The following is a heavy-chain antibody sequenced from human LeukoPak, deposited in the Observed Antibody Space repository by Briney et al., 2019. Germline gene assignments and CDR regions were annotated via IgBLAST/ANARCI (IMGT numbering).Heavy chain of an antibody. J-gene: IGHJ4*02. Sequence: GGSLRLSCAASGFTFDDYAMHWVRQASGKGLEWVSGISWNSGSIGYADSVKGRFTISRDNAKNSLYLQMNSLRAEDTAVYYCARDINYYDSSGYYKDYWGQGTLVTVSS. CDR1: GFTFDDYA. V-gene: IGHV3-9*01. CDR2: ISWNSGSI. D-gene: IGHD3-22*01. CDR3: ARDINYYDSSGYYKDY.